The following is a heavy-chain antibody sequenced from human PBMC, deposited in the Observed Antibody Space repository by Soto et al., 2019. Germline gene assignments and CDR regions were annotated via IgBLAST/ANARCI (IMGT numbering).Heavy chain of an antibody. J-gene: IGHJ4*02. CDR1: GYSISSGYY. CDR2: IYHSGST. CDR3: ARDEYSGYYPGGFDY. V-gene: IGHV4-38-2*02. D-gene: IGHD3-22*01. Sequence: PSETLSLTCAVSGYSISSGYYWGWIRQPPGKGLEWIGSIYHSGSTYYNPSLKSRVTISVDTSKNQFSLKLSSVTAADTAVYYCARDEYSGYYPGGFDYWGQGTLVTVSS.